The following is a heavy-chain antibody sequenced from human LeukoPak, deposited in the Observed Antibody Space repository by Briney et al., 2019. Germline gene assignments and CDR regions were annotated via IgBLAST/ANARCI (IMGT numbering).Heavy chain of an antibody. J-gene: IGHJ4*02. Sequence: PGGSLGLSCAASGFTFGSYAMSWVRQAPGKGLEWVSAISGDGDSTYYADSVKGRFTISRDNSKNMVHLQMNSLRAEDTAVYYCTKSYYSGSYYNLDYWGQGALVTVSS. CDR1: GFTFGSYA. D-gene: IGHD1-26*01. CDR2: ISGDGDST. V-gene: IGHV3-23*01. CDR3: TKSYYSGSYYNLDY.